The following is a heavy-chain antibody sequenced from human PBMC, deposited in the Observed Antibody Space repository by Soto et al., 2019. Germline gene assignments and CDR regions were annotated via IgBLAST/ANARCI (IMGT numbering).Heavy chain of an antibody. Sequence: EVPLVESGGGLVQPGRSLRLSCAASGFTFDDYAMHWVRQAPGKGLEWVSGISWNSGSIGYADSVKGRFTISRDNAKNSLYLQMNSLRAEDTALYYCAKDRSGSYGEAFDIWGQGTMVTVSS. CDR2: ISWNSGSI. J-gene: IGHJ3*02. CDR3: AKDRSGSYGEAFDI. D-gene: IGHD1-26*01. V-gene: IGHV3-9*01. CDR1: GFTFDDYA.